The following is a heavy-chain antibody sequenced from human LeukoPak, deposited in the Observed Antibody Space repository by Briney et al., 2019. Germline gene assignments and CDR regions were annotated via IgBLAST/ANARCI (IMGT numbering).Heavy chain of an antibody. Sequence: GGSLRLSCAASGFTFSSYTMNWVRQAPGKGLEWVSSISSSSLFIYYADSLKGRFTISRDNAKNSLYLQMNSLRAEDTAVYYCAKDNNPVVVGLLGYWGQGTLVTVSS. D-gene: IGHD3-22*01. CDR2: ISSSSLFI. V-gene: IGHV3-21*01. J-gene: IGHJ4*02. CDR3: AKDNNPVVVGLLGY. CDR1: GFTFSSYT.